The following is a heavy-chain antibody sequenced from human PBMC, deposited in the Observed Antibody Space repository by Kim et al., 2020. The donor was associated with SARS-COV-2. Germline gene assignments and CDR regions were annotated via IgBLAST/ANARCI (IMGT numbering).Heavy chain of an antibody. V-gene: IGHV4-34*01. CDR1: GGSFSNYY. J-gene: IGHJ3*02. D-gene: IGHD2-2*01. CDR3: AREPKPRTYALGPFDI. CDR2: INHGGTT. Sequence: SETLSLTCAAYGGSFSNYYWSWVRQPPGKGLEWIGEINHGGTTNYNPSLKSRVTISVDTPKNQFSLNLSSVTAADTAVYYCAREPKPRTYALGPFDIWG.